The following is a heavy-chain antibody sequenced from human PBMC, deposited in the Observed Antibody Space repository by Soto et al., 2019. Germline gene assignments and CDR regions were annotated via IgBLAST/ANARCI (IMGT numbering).Heavy chain of an antibody. Sequence: QVQLVQSGAEVKKPGSSVKVSCKASGGSFSTYGINWVRLAPGQGLEWMGGIIPKFGTTNYAQKFQGRVTITADESTHTAYMELNYLRSEDTAVYFCARELDPYYGGNSLSLDYWGQGTLVTVSS. CDR2: IIPKFGTT. V-gene: IGHV1-69*13. D-gene: IGHD4-17*01. CDR3: ARELDPYYGGNSLSLDY. J-gene: IGHJ4*02. CDR1: GGSFSTYG.